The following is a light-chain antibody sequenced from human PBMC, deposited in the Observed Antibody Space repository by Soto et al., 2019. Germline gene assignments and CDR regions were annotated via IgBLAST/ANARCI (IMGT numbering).Light chain of an antibody. CDR3: ATWYDSPSVVV. J-gene: IGLJ2*01. CDR1: SSNIGINY. Sequence: QSVLTQPPSASGTPGQRVTISCSGSSSNIGINYVYWYQQLPRTAAKLLIYNSGQRPSGVPDRFSGSKSGTSASLAISGLRSEDEADYYCATWYDSPSVVVFGGGTKLTVL. V-gene: IGLV1-47*02. CDR2: NSG.